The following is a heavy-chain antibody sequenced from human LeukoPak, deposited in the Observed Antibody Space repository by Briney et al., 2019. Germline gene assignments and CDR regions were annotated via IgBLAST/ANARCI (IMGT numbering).Heavy chain of an antibody. D-gene: IGHD5-24*01. CDR2: IIPIFGTA. J-gene: IGHJ1*01. CDR1: GGTFSSYA. Sequence: GSSVKVSCKASGGTFSSYAISWVRQAPGQGLEWMGGIIPIFGTANYAQKFQGRVTITTDESTSTAYMELSSLRSEDTAVYYCARETVEMATIRYFQHWGQGTLVTVSS. V-gene: IGHV1-69*05. CDR3: ARETVEMATIRYFQH.